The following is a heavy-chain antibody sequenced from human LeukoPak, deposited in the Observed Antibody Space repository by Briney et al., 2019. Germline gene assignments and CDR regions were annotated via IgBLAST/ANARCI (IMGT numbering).Heavy chain of an antibody. CDR2: IKQDGSEK. D-gene: IGHD3-22*01. V-gene: IGHV3-7*01. J-gene: IGHJ4*02. Sequence: GGSLRLSCAASGFTFSSYWMSWVRQAPGKGLEWVANIKQDGSEKYYVDSVKGRFTISRDNAKNSLYLQMNSLRAEDTAVYYCARANPKALQYYYDSSGPYYFDYWGQGTLVTVSS. CDR3: ARANPKALQYYYDSSGPYYFDY. CDR1: GFTFSSYW.